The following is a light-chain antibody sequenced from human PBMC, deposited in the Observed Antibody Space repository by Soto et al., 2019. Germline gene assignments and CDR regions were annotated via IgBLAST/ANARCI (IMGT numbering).Light chain of an antibody. V-gene: IGKV3-20*01. CDR2: GAS. Sequence: EVVLTQSPGTLSLSPGDRATLSCTASQSVTSTHLGWYQQKPGQAPSLLIYGASRRATGILDRFSGSGSGTDFTLTISGLEPEDFAVYYCQQYERSPTTFGGGTKVEIK. CDR1: QSVTSTH. CDR3: QQYERSPTT. J-gene: IGKJ4*01.